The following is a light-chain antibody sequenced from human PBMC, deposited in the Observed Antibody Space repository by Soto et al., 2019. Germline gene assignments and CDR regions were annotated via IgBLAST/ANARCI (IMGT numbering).Light chain of an antibody. V-gene: IGKV2-30*01. CDR1: QSRGYSDGNTS. CDR3: MQGTHWPIT. J-gene: IGKJ5*01. CDR2: KVS. Sequence: DVVMTQSPLSLPVTLGQPASSSCRSSQSRGYSDGNTSLNWFQQRPGQSPRRLIYKVSNRDSGVPDRFSGSGSGTDFTLKISRVEAEDVGVYYCMQGTHWPITFGQGTRLEIK.